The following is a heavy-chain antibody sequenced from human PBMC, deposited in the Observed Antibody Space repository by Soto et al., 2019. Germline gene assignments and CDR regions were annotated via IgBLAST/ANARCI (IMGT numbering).Heavy chain of an antibody. CDR3: ARDKMVYNFVSGTFDY. Sequence: ASVKVSCKASGYTFRSFGSSWLRQAPGQGLEWMGWISGYNGDTDIAQKVQGRLTMTTDTATSTVYMELRSLRSDDTAVYYCARDKMVYNFVSGTFDYWGQGTVVTVSS. V-gene: IGHV1-18*04. D-gene: IGHD2-8*01. J-gene: IGHJ4*02. CDR2: ISGYNGDT. CDR1: GYTFRSFG.